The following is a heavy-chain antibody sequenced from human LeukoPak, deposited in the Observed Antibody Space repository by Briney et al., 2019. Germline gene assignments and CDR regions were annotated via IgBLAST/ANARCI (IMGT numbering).Heavy chain of an antibody. D-gene: IGHD3-3*01. CDR3: ASSLFGVVIMGFDY. Sequence: PSETLSLTCAVYGGSFSGYYWSWIRQPPGKGLEWIGEINHSGSTNYNPSLKSRVTISVDTSKNQFSLKLSSVTAADTAVYYCASSLFGVVIMGFDYWGQGTLVTVSS. V-gene: IGHV4-34*01. J-gene: IGHJ4*02. CDR1: GGSFSGYY. CDR2: INHSGST.